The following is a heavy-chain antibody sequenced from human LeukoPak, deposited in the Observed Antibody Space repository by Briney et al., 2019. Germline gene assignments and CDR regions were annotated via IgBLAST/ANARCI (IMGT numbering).Heavy chain of an antibody. CDR2: ISYDGSNK. CDR1: GFTFSSYA. J-gene: IGHJ5*02. Sequence: GGSLRLSCAASGFTFSSYAMHWVRQAPGKGLEWVAVISYDGSNKYYADSVKGRFTISRDNSKNTLYLQMNSLRAEDTAVYYCARDRVEIGDYDLNWFDPWGQGTLVTVSS. CDR3: ARDRVEIGDYDLNWFDP. V-gene: IGHV3-30*04. D-gene: IGHD5-12*01.